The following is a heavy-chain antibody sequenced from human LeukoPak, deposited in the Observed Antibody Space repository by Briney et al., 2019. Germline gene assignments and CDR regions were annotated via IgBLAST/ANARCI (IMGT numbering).Heavy chain of an antibody. Sequence: GGSLRLSCAASGFTFDDYGMSWVRQAPGKGLEWVSGINWNGGSTGYADSVKGRFTISRDNAKNSLYLQMNSLRPEDTALYYCARVIGGYCSSTSCYSDYWGQGTLVTVSS. CDR1: GFTFDDYG. D-gene: IGHD2-2*01. CDR3: ARVIGGYCSSTSCYSDY. J-gene: IGHJ4*02. CDR2: INWNGGST. V-gene: IGHV3-20*04.